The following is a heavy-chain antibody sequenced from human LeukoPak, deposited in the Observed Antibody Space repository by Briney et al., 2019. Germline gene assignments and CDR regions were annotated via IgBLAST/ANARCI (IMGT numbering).Heavy chain of an antibody. CDR3: ARDFWDIVVEPAATQIDY. CDR2: ISYDGSNK. Sequence: GRSLRLSCAASGFTFSSYAMHWVRQAPGKGLEWVAVISYDGSNKYYADSVKGRFTISRDNSKNTLYLQMNSLRAEDTAVYYCARDFWDIVVEPAATQIDYWGQGTLVTVSS. CDR1: GFTFSSYA. V-gene: IGHV3-30-3*01. J-gene: IGHJ4*02. D-gene: IGHD2-2*01.